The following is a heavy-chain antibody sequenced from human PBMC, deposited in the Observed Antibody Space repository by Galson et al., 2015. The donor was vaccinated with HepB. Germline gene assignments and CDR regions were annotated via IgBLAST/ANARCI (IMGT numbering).Heavy chain of an antibody. CDR3: AREGLFQLPAGGMDV. Sequence: SLRLSCAASGFTVSSNYMSWVRQAPGKGLEWVSVIYSGGSTYYADSVKGRFTISRDNSKNTLYLQMNSLRAEDTAVYYCAREGLFQLPAGGMDVWGQGTTVTVSS. CDR1: GFTVSSNY. J-gene: IGHJ6*02. V-gene: IGHV3-53*01. D-gene: IGHD2-2*01. CDR2: IYSGGST.